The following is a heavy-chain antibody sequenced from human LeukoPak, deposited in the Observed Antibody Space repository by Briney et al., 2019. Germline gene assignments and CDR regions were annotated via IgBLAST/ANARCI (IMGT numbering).Heavy chain of an antibody. CDR2: IFVGSGNT. CDR1: GFTFTSSA. V-gene: IGHV1-58*02. CDR3: AAVSSISSPAAIPP. D-gene: IGHD2-2*01. J-gene: IGHJ5*02. Sequence: SVKVSCKASGFTFTSSAMQWVRQARGQRLEGIGWIFVGSGNTNYAQKFQERVTITRDMSTSTAYMELSSLRSEDTAVYYCAAVSSISSPAAIPPWGQGTLVTVSS.